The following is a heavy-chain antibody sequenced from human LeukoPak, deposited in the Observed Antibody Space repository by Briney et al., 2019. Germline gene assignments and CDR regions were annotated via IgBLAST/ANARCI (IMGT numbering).Heavy chain of an antibody. J-gene: IGHJ4*02. D-gene: IGHD4-11*01. CDR3: AFDYTFDY. V-gene: IGHV3-30*03. CDR2: ISYDGSNK. CDR1: GFTFSSYG. Sequence: GGSLRLSCAASGFTFSSYGMHWVRQAPGKGLEWVAVISYDGSNKYYADSVKDRFTISRDNSKNTLYLQMNSLRAEDTAVYYCAFDYTFDYWGQGTLVTVSS.